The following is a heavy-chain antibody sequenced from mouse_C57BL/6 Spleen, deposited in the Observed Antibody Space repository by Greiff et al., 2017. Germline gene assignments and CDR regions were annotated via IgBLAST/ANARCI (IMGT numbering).Heavy chain of an antibody. V-gene: IGHV1-64*01. CDR2: IHPNSGST. D-gene: IGHD2-4*01. Sequence: VQLQQPGAELVKPGASVKLSCKASGYTFTSYWMHWVKQRPGQGLEWIGMIHPNSGSTNYNEKFKSKATLTVDKSSSTAYMQLSSLTSEDSAVYYCASDPLYDYGDYWGQGTTLTVSS. J-gene: IGHJ2*01. CDR1: GYTFTSYW. CDR3: ASDPLYDYGDY.